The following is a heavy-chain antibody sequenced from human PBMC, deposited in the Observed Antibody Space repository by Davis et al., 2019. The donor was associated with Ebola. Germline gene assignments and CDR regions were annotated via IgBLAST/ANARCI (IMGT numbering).Heavy chain of an antibody. J-gene: IGHJ5*02. CDR2: INPNDGRT. D-gene: IGHD3-10*01. Sequence: ASVKVSCKASGYTFTNYYMHWVRQAPGQGLEWMGMINPNDGRTIYAQKFQGKVTVTRDTSTTTVYMDLTSLRSEDTAVYYCARGRGKFEELIKNWFDPWGQGTLVTVSS. CDR1: GYTFTNYY. CDR3: ARGRGKFEELIKNWFDP. V-gene: IGHV1-46*01.